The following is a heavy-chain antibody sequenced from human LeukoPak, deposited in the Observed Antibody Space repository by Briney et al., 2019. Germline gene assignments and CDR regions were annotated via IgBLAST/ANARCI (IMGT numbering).Heavy chain of an antibody. Sequence: GGSLRLSCAASGFTFDDYAMHWVRQAPGKGLEWVSGISWNSGSIGYADSVKGRFTISRDNAKNSLYLQMNSLRAEDTALYYCAKDAFYGSGSYYTNWFDPWGQGTLVTVSS. CDR1: GFTFDDYA. V-gene: IGHV3-9*01. CDR3: AKDAFYGSGSYYTNWFDP. CDR2: ISWNSGSI. D-gene: IGHD3-10*01. J-gene: IGHJ5*02.